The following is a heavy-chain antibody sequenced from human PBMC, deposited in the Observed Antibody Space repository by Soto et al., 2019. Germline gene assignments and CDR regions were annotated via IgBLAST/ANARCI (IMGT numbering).Heavy chain of an antibody. J-gene: IGHJ5*02. CDR1: GFTFSNYA. CDR2: IYADGGET. D-gene: IGHD6-13*01. CDR3: VKDFPSIAETGSIFFDL. V-gene: IGHV3-23*01. Sequence: GGSLRLSCEASGFTFSNYAMTWVRQAPGKGLEWVSNIYADGGETHYADSVKGRFTISRDNSKNTLYLQANSLRAEDTAAYYCVKDFPSIAETGSIFFDLWGQGTLVTVSS.